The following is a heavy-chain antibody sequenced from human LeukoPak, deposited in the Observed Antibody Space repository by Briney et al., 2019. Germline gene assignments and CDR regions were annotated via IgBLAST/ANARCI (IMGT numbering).Heavy chain of an antibody. CDR2: IRYDGSNK. Sequence: GGSLRLSCAASGFTFISYGMHWVRQAPGKGLEWVAFIRYDGSNKYYADSVKGRFTISRDNSKNTLYLQMNSLRPEDTAVYYCAEDSKRWKTYYYEAGSYYFDYWGQGTRVTVSS. V-gene: IGHV3-30*02. CDR1: GFTFISYG. D-gene: IGHD3-10*01. CDR3: AEDSKRWKTYYYEAGSYYFDY. J-gene: IGHJ4*02.